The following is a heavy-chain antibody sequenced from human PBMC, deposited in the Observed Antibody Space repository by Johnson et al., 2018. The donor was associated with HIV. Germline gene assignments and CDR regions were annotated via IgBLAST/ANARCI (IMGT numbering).Heavy chain of an antibody. CDR2: IGTAGDT. J-gene: IGHJ3*02. CDR3: AKDRVVQSVGDAFDI. D-gene: IGHD2-15*01. Sequence: EVQLVESGGGLVQPGGSLRLSCAASGFTFSSYDMHWVRQATGKGLEWVSAIGTAGDTYYPGSVKGRFTISRDNSNNTVFLQMNSLRAEDTALYYCAKDRVVQSVGDAFDIWGQGTMVTVSS. V-gene: IGHV3-13*01. CDR1: GFTFSSYD.